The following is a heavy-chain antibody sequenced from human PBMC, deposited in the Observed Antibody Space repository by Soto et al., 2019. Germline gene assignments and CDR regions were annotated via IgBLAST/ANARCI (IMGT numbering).Heavy chain of an antibody. CDR2: IYYSGST. Sequence: SETLSLTCTVSGGSISSYYWSWIRQPPGKGLEWIGYIYYSGSTNYNPSLKSRVTISVDTSKYQFSLKLSSVTAADTAVYYCARPSWDDAFDIWGQGTMVTVSS. D-gene: IGHD2-2*01. V-gene: IGHV4-59*01. CDR1: GGSISSYY. CDR3: ARPSWDDAFDI. J-gene: IGHJ3*02.